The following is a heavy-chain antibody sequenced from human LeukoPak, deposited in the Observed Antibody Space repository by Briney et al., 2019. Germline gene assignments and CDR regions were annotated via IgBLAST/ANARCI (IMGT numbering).Heavy chain of an antibody. Sequence: VASVRVSCKASGYTFTGYYMHWVRQAPGQGLEWMGWINPNSGGTNYAQKFQGRVTMTRDTSISTAYMELSRLRSDDTAVYYCARERTLTSCYDCWGQGTLVTVSS. CDR3: ARERTLTSCYDC. V-gene: IGHV1-2*02. CDR2: INPNSGGT. CDR1: GYTFTGYY. J-gene: IGHJ4*02. D-gene: IGHD2-15*01.